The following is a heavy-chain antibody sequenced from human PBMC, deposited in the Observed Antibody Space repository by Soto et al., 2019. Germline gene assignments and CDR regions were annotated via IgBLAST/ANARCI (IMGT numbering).Heavy chain of an antibody. CDR3: GRGGGGYCSSTDYSRDY. Sequence: EVQLVESGGGLVKPGGSLRISCAASGFTFSSYSMNWVRQAPGKGLEWVSSISSSSAYIYYADSVTGRFTVSRDNAKNSLYLEMNSLTAEDTAVYYCGRGGGGYCSSTDYSRDYWGHGTLVTVSS. J-gene: IGHJ4*01. CDR2: ISSSSAYI. D-gene: IGHD2-2*01. V-gene: IGHV3-21*01. CDR1: GFTFSSYS.